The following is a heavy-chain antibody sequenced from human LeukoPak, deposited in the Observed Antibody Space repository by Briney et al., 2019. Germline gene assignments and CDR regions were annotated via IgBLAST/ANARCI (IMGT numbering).Heavy chain of an antibody. CDR1: GFTFSCYA. CDR2: ISSSGSTI. CDR3: AATYYYDSSGYSYWYFDL. J-gene: IGHJ2*01. D-gene: IGHD3-22*01. V-gene: IGHV3-48*03. Sequence: GGSLRLSCAASGFTFSCYAMNWVRQAPGKGLEWVPYISSSGSTIYYADSVKGRFTISRDNAKNSLYLQMNSLRAEDTAVYYCAATYYYDSSGYSYWYFDLWGRGTLVTVSS.